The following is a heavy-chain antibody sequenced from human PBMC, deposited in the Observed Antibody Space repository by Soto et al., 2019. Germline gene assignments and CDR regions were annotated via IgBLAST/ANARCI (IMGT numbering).Heavy chain of an antibody. Sequence: QVQLVQSGAEVKKPGSSVKVSCKASGGTFSSLAISWVRQAPGQGLEWMGGLVPVFGTANYAQKFQDRVTITADKSTSTSYMELSSLRSEDTAVYYCASSPGVFDYWGQGTLVTVS. J-gene: IGHJ4*02. CDR2: LVPVFGTA. CDR1: GGTFSSLA. D-gene: IGHD3-10*01. V-gene: IGHV1-69*06. CDR3: ASSPGVFDY.